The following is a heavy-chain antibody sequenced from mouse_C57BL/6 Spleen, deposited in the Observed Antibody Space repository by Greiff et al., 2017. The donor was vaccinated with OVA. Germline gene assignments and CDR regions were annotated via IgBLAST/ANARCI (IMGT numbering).Heavy chain of an antibody. D-gene: IGHD1-1*01. CDR3: ARDGHYYGSSYGYFDV. V-gene: IGHV5-16*01. CDR2: INYDGSST. Sequence: DVKVEESEGGLVQPGSSMKLSCTASGFTFSDYYMAWVRQVPEKGLEWVANINYDGSSTYYLDSLKSRFIISRDNAKNILYLQMSSLKSEDTATYYCARDGHYYGSSYGYFDVWGTGTTVTVSS. CDR1: GFTFSDYY. J-gene: IGHJ1*03.